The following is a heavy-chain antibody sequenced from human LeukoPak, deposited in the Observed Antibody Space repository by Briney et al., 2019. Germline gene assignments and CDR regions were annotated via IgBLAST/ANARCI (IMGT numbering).Heavy chain of an antibody. Sequence: ASVKVSCKASGYTFTSHDINWVRQAPGQGLEWMGWMNPNSGNTGYAQKFQGRVTMTRNTSISTAYMELSSLRSEDTAVYYCARGLTFTPSLWFGELRRSRKPFDPWGQGTLVTVSS. V-gene: IGHV1-8*01. CDR3: ARGLTFTPSLWFGELRRSRKPFDP. CDR2: MNPNSGNT. J-gene: IGHJ5*02. D-gene: IGHD3-10*01. CDR1: GYTFTSHD.